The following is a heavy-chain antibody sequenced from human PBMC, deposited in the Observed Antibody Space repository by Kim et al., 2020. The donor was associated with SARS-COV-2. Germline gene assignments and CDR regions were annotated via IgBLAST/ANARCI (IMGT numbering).Heavy chain of an antibody. Sequence: APKFQGSGTITADNSTSTAYMELSSLRSEDTAVYYCARVGYSSSWFLFDYWGQGTLVTVSS. D-gene: IGHD6-13*01. V-gene: IGHV1-69*02. CDR3: ARVGYSSSWFLFDY. J-gene: IGHJ4*02.